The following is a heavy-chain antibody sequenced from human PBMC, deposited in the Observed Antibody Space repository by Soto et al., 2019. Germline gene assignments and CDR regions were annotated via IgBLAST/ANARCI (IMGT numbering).Heavy chain of an antibody. CDR1: GGTFSSYA. D-gene: IGHD6-13*01. Sequence: QVQLVQSGAEVKKPGSSVKVSCKASGGTFSSYAISWVRQAPGQGLEWMGGIIPIFGTANYAQKFQGRVTITADESTSTAYMELSSLRSEDTAVYYCARDGRTYSISWHQNWFDPWGQGTMVTVSS. CDR2: IIPIFGTA. J-gene: IGHJ5*02. V-gene: IGHV1-69*01. CDR3: ARDGRTYSISWHQNWFDP.